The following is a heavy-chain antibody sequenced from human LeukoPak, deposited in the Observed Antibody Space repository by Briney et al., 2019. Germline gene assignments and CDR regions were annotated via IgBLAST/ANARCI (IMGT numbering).Heavy chain of an antibody. Sequence: GGSLRLSCAASGFTFSGSAMHWVRQASGKGLEWVGRIRSKANSYATAYAASVKGRFTISRDDSKNTAYLQMNSLKTEDTAVYYCYLLEVEDYYVDVWGKGTTVTVSS. V-gene: IGHV3-73*01. J-gene: IGHJ6*03. CDR1: GFTFSGSA. D-gene: IGHD2-15*01. CDR3: YLLEVEDYYVDV. CDR2: IRSKANSYAT.